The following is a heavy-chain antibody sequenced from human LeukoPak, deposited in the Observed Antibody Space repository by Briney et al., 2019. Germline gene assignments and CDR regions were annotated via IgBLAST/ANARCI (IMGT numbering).Heavy chain of an antibody. V-gene: IGHV3-21*01. Sequence: GGSLRLSCAASGFTFSSYSMNWVRQAPGKGLEWVSFISSSSSYIYYADSVKGRFNISRDNAKNSLYLQMNSLRAEDTAVYYCAELGITMIGGVWGKGTTVTISS. J-gene: IGHJ6*04. CDR1: GFTFSSYS. CDR2: ISSSSSYI. CDR3: AELGITMIGGV. D-gene: IGHD3-10*02.